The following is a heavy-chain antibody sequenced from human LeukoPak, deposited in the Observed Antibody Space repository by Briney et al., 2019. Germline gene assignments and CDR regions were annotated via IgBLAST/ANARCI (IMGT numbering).Heavy chain of an antibody. CDR1: GGSISSGGYY. J-gene: IGHJ6*03. CDR2: IYHSGST. V-gene: IGHV4-30-2*01. CDR3: ASCPSSWYPLGSPYYYYYMDV. Sequence: PSETLSLTCTVSGGSISSGGYYWSWIRQPPGKGLEWIGYIYHSGSTYYNPSLKSRVTISVDRSKNQFSLKLSSVTAADTAVYYCASCPSSWYPLGSPYYYYYMDVWGKGTTVTVSS. D-gene: IGHD6-13*01.